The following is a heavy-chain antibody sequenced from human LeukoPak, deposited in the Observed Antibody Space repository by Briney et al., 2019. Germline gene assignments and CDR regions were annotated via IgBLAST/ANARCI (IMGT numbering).Heavy chain of an antibody. Sequence: GASVKVSCKASGYTFTSYYMHWVRQAPGQGLEWMGIINSSGGSTSYAQKFQGRVTMTRDTSTSTVYMELSSLRSEDTAVYYCAAEGDGYNYTGAFDYWGQGTLVTVSS. CDR2: INSSGGST. CDR1: GYTFTSYY. J-gene: IGHJ4*02. D-gene: IGHD5-24*01. V-gene: IGHV1-46*01. CDR3: AAEGDGYNYTGAFDY.